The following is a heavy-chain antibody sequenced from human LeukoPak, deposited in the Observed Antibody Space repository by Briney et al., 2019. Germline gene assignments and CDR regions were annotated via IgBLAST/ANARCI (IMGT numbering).Heavy chain of an antibody. CDR3: ARERTGDLGEETLFGGAPFDY. D-gene: IGHD3-16*01. Sequence: GRSLRLSCVGSGFSFSNYEMNWVRQAPGKGLEWPSGISSGAIYYADSVKGRFTISRDDARKSVFLQMSSLRADDTAVYYCARERTGDLGEETLFGGAPFDYWGQGTLVTVSS. CDR2: ISSGAI. J-gene: IGHJ4*02. CDR1: GFSFSNYE. V-gene: IGHV3-48*03.